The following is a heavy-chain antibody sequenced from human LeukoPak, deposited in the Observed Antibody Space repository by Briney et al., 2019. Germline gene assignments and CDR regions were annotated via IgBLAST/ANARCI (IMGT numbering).Heavy chain of an antibody. D-gene: IGHD1-26*01. CDR3: ARGGRHGATNYWYFDL. V-gene: IGHV3-74*01. Sequence: GGSLRLSCAASGFTFSSYWMHWVRQAPGKGLVWDSRINSDGSSTSYADSVKGRFTISRDNAKNTLYLQMNSLRAEDTAVYYCARGGRHGATNYWYFDLWGRGTLVTVSS. CDR1: GFTFSSYW. J-gene: IGHJ2*01. CDR2: INSDGSST.